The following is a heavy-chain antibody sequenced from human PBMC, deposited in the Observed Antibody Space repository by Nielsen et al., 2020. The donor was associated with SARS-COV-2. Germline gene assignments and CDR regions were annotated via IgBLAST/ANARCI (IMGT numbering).Heavy chain of an antibody. Sequence: SETLSLTCTVSGDSISNYCWSWIRQPPGKGLEWIGDICYSGNTNYNPSLKSRVTISVDTSKNQFSLKLSSVTAADTAVYSCARSIVDYGDWGNYFFGMDVWGQGTTVTVSS. CDR1: GDSISNYC. D-gene: IGHD4-17*01. CDR3: ARSIVDYGDWGNYFFGMDV. V-gene: IGHV4-59*01. J-gene: IGHJ6*02. CDR2: ICYSGNT.